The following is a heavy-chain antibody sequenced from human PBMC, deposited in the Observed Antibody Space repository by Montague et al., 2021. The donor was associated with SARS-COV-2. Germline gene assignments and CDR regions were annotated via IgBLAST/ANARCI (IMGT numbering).Heavy chain of an antibody. CDR2: IYYSGST. V-gene: IGHV4-59*08. CDR1: GGSISSYY. J-gene: IGHJ3*02. D-gene: IGHD2-21*02. CDR3: ARQIPLRTHILVVTALLGGAFDI. Sequence: SDTLSLTCTVSGGSISSYYWSWIRQPPGKGLEWIGYIYYSGSTNYNPSLKSRVTISIDTSKNQFSLKLSSVTAADTAVYYCARQIPLRTHILVVTALLGGAFDIWGQGTMITVSS.